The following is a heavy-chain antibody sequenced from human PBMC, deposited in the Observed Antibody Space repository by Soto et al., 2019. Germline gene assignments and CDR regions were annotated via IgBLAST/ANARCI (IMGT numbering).Heavy chain of an antibody. J-gene: IGHJ4*02. CDR3: AADLPTDKYPVDY. V-gene: IGHV3-15*07. D-gene: IGHD2-2*02. CDR2: IKSKGDGGTI. Sequence: EVQLVESGGGLVEPGGSLRLSCAASGFTFTNAWMNWVRQAPGRGLEWVGLIKSKGDGGTIDYAAPVKGRFSISRDDSKNTLYLQMTSLKVEDTAVYYCAADLPTDKYPVDYWGQGPLVTVSS. CDR1: GFTFTNAW.